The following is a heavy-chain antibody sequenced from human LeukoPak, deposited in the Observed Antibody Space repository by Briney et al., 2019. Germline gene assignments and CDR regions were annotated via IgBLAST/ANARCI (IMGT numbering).Heavy chain of an antibody. D-gene: IGHD3-22*01. CDR3: ARVYYYDSSGYSPPDWGGGDY. CDR1: GYTFTSYG. J-gene: IGHJ4*02. V-gene: IGHV1-18*01. CDR2: ISAYNGNT. Sequence: GASVKVSCKASGYTFTSYGISWVRQAPGQGLEWMGWISAYNGNTNYAQKLQGRVTMTTDTSTSTAYMELRSLRSDDTAVYYCARVYYYDSSGYSPPDWGGGDYWGQGTLVTVSS.